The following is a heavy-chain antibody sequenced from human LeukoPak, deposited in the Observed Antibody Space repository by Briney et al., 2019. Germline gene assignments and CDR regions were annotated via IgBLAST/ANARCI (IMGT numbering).Heavy chain of an antibody. CDR3: AREAIVATSDDAFDL. D-gene: IGHD5-12*01. J-gene: IGHJ3*01. CDR1: GFTFSSYG. V-gene: IGHV3-7*01. Sequence: GGSLRLSCAASGFTFSSYGMHWVRQAPGKGLEWVANIDQDGSDKYFVDSVKGRFTISRDNAKNSLYLQMNSLRADDAAVYYCAREAIVATSDDAFDLWGQGTMVTVSS. CDR2: IDQDGSDK.